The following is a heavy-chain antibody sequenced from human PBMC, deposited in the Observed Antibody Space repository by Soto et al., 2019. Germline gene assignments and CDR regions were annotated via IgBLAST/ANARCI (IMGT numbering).Heavy chain of an antibody. CDR3: ASEYSSSFR. D-gene: IGHD6-6*01. J-gene: IGHJ4*02. V-gene: IGHV4-30-4*01. CDR2: IYYSGST. Sequence: QVQLQESGPGLVKPSQTLSLTCTVSGGSINSGDYWSWIRQSPGKGLEWIGYIYYSGSTYYNPSLKSRVTISIDTSKNQFSLRLSSVTAADTAVYYCASEYSSSFRWGQGTLVTVSS. CDR1: GGSINSGDY.